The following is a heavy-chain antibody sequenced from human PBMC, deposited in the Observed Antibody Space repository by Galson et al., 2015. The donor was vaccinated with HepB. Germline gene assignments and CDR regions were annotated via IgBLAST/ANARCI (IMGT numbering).Heavy chain of an antibody. Sequence: CAISGDSVSSNSAAWNWIRQSPSRGLEWLGRTYYRSKWYNGYAVSVKGRITINPDTSKNQFSLQLDSVTPEDTAVYYCARLEPGGSEYYFDYWGQGTLVTVSS. J-gene: IGHJ4*02. V-gene: IGHV6-1*01. CDR3: ARLEPGGSEYYFDY. CDR1: GDSVSSNSAA. CDR2: TYYRSKWYN. D-gene: IGHD1-1*01.